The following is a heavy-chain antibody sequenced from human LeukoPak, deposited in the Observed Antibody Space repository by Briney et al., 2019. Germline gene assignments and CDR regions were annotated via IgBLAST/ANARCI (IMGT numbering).Heavy chain of an antibody. CDR1: GGSISSYY. D-gene: IGHD3-22*01. CDR3: AREREYYYDSSGYPDY. J-gene: IGHJ4*02. V-gene: IGHV4-59*12. CDR2: IYYSGST. Sequence: PSETLSLTCTVSGGSISSYYWSWIRQPPGKGLEWIGYIYYSGSTYYNPSLKSRVTISVDTSKNQFSLKLSSVTAADTAVYYCAREREYYYDSSGYPDYWGQGTLVTVSS.